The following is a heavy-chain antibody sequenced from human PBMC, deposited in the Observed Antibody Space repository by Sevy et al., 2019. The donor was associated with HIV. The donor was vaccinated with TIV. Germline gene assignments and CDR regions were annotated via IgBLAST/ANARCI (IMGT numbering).Heavy chain of an antibody. Sequence: GGSLRLSCAASGFNFDTFWMGWVRQAPGRGLEWVASIDPHGKERDHLDSLKGRFTISRDNAKNSLYLEMHSLKAEDTALYYCVRVLWDVLVVPAATPSPWLDSWGQGTLVTVSS. CDR2: IDPHGKER. J-gene: IGHJ5*01. CDR3: VRVLWDVLVVPAATPSPWLDS. V-gene: IGHV3-7*01. D-gene: IGHD3-16*02. CDR1: GFNFDTFW.